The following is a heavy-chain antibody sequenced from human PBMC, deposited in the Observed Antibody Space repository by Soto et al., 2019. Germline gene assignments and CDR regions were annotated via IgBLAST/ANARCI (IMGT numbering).Heavy chain of an antibody. CDR1: GFTVSSNY. CDR2: IYSGGST. D-gene: IGHD6-19*01. V-gene: IGHV3-53*02. Sequence: EVQLVETGGGLIQPGGSLRLSCAASGFTVSSNYMSWVRQAPGKGLEWVSVIYSGGSTYYADSVKGRFTISRDNSKNTLYLQMNSLRAEDTAVYYCARIHSSGWCWGYFDYWGQGTLVTVSS. CDR3: ARIHSSGWCWGYFDY. J-gene: IGHJ4*02.